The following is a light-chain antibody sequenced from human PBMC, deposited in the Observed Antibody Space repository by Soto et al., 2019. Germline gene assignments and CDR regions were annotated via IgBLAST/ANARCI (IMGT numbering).Light chain of an antibody. J-gene: IGLJ1*01. V-gene: IGLV2-14*01. Sequence: SALTQPASVSGSPGQSIAISCTGTISDVGAYDYVSWYQQHPGKAPKLIIYGVSNRPSGVSSRFSGSKSGNTASLTISGLQPEDEADYYCSSHASSGVFGTGTTVTV. CDR2: GVS. CDR1: ISDVGAYDY. CDR3: SSHASSGV.